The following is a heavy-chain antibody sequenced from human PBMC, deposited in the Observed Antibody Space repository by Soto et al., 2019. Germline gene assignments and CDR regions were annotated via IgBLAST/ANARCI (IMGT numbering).Heavy chain of an antibody. D-gene: IGHD3-22*01. CDR3: ARVFYDSSGYHFDY. J-gene: IGHJ4*02. Sequence: NPSETLSLTCTVSGGSISSDDYYWSWIRQAPGRGLEWIGYIHSSGSIYYNPSLKSRATMSIDTAGNQFSLKLKSVTAADTAVYYCARVFYDSSGYHFDYWGQGTLVTVSS. CDR2: IHSSGSI. CDR1: GGSISSDDYY. V-gene: IGHV4-30-4*02.